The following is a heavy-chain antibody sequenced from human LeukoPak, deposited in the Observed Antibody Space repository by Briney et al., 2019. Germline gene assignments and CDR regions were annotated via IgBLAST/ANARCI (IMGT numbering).Heavy chain of an antibody. CDR1: GGSFSGYY. CDR2: INHSGST. V-gene: IGHV4-34*01. CDR3: ARGRCFDP. Sequence: PSETLSLTCAVYGGSFSGYYWSWIRQPPGKGLEWIGEINHSGSTNYNPSLKSRVTISVDTSKNQFSLKLSSVTAADTAVYYGARGRCFDPWGQGTLVTVSS. J-gene: IGHJ5*02.